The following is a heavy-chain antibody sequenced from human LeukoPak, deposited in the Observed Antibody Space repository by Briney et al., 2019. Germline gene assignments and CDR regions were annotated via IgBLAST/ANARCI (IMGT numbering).Heavy chain of an antibody. Sequence: ASVKVSCKASGYTFTSYAMHWVRQAPGQRLEWMGWINDGNGNTKYSQKFQGRVTITRDTSASTAYMELSSLRSEDTAVYYCARDRRVSSGWYVVDYWGQGTLVTVSS. CDR1: GYTFTSYA. J-gene: IGHJ4*02. D-gene: IGHD6-19*01. V-gene: IGHV1-3*01. CDR2: INDGNGNT. CDR3: ARDRRVSSGWYVVDY.